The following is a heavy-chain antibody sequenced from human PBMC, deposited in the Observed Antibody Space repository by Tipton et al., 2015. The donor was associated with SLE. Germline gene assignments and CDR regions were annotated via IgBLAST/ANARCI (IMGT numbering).Heavy chain of an antibody. CDR3: ARLPRKSSAWSYYFDY. J-gene: IGHJ4*02. V-gene: IGHV4-30-2*01. CDR2: IYQSGST. Sequence: TLSLTCTVSGGSISSGGHYWSWIRQPPGKGLEWIGYIYQSGSTYYNPSLESRVTISVDKSKNQFSLKMTSVTAADTAVYYCARLPRKSSAWSYYFDYWGQGTLVTVSS. D-gene: IGHD6-19*01. CDR1: GGSISSGGHY.